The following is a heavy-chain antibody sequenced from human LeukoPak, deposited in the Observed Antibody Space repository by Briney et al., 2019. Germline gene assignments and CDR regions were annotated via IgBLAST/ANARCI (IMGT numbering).Heavy chain of an antibody. J-gene: IGHJ5*02. D-gene: IGHD2-15*01. CDR2: INPNSGRT. CDR1: GYTFTGYY. V-gene: IGHV1-2*02. CDR3: ARDSVDVVAATSLDH. Sequence: ASVKVSCKASGYTFTGYYMNWVRQAPGQGLEWMGWINPNSGRTNYAQNFQGRVTMTRDTSISTAYMELSRLRSDDTAVYYCARDSVDVVAATSLDHWGQGTLVTVSS.